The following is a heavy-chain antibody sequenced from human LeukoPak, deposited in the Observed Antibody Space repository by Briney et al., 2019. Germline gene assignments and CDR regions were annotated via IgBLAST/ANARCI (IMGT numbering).Heavy chain of an antibody. J-gene: IGHJ6*03. CDR3: ARDRTGTTSYYYMDV. Sequence: ASVKVSCKASGYTFTSYDINWVRQATGQGLEWMGRMNPNSGNTGYAQKFQGRVTMTRNTSISTAYMELSSLRSEDTAVYYCARDRTGTTSYYYMDVWGKGTTVTVSS. CDR2: MNPNSGNT. V-gene: IGHV1-8*01. D-gene: IGHD1-7*01. CDR1: GYTFTSYD.